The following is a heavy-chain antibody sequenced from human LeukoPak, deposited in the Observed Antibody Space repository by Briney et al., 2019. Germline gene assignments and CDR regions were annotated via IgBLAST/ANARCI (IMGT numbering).Heavy chain of an antibody. CDR1: GYSISSGYY. CDR2: IYHSGST. D-gene: IGHD3-10*01. J-gene: IGHJ6*04. Sequence: SETLSLTCAVSGYSISSGYYWGWIRQPPGKGLEWIGSIYHSGSTHYNPSLKSRVTISVDTSKNQFSLKLSSVTAADTAVYYCAREDMVRGVIIYYYGMDVWGKGTTVTVSS. CDR3: AREDMVRGVIIYYYGMDV. V-gene: IGHV4-38-2*02.